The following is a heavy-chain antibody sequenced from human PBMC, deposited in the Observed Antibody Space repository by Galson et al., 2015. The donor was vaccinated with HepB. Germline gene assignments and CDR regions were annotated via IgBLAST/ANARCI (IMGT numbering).Heavy chain of an antibody. D-gene: IGHD3-3*01. J-gene: IGHJ6*02. CDR1: GFTFSSYA. CDR2: ISGSGGST. Sequence: SLRLSCAASGFTFSSYAMSWVRQAPGKGLEWVSAISGSGGSTYYADSVKGRFTISRDNSKNTLYLQMNSLRAEDTAVYYCAKDSADWNDFWSGYYNYYYYYGMDVWGQGTTVTVSS. V-gene: IGHV3-23*01. CDR3: AKDSADWNDFWSGYYNYYYYYGMDV.